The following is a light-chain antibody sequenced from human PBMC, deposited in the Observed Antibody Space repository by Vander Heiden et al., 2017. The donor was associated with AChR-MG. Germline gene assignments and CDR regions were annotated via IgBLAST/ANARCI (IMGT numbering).Light chain of an antibody. Sequence: EVVLTQSPATLSLSPGERATLPCRASQSVNTTFLSWNQQRPGRAPRLLIYGTSDRATGTPDRFSGSGSGTDFTLAISRLEPDDFAVYFCQHGYTFGQGTKLEMK. CDR3: QHGYT. J-gene: IGKJ2*01. CDR1: QSVNTTF. CDR2: GTS. V-gene: IGKV3-20*01.